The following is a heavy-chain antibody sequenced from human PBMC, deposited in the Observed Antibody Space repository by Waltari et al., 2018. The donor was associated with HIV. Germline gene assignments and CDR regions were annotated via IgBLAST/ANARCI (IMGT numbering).Heavy chain of an antibody. CDR3: AKELRSGYSYYYDGMDV. J-gene: IGHJ6*02. CDR2: IRYDGNTK. V-gene: IGHV3-30*02. D-gene: IGHD2-15*01. CDR1: GLSVGIYG. Sequence: GQLVESEAGVVQSGGHLRLSCAAPGLSVGIYGLHWGRQAPGKGLEWVTFIRYDGNTKYYADSVKGRFTISRDNSKNTLYLQMSSLRAEDTAVYYCAKELRSGYSYYYDGMDVWGQGTTVTVSS.